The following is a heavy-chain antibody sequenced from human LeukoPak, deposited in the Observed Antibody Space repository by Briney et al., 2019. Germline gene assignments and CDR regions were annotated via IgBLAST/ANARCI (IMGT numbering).Heavy chain of an antibody. J-gene: IGHJ1*01. Sequence: GGSLRLSCAASGFTVSNNYMSWVRQAPGKGLEWVSLIYSHGGTNYADSVKGRFTTSRDNSKNTLYLQMNSLRAEDTAVYYCAKDDNWGRFYHWGQGTLVTVSS. V-gene: IGHV3-66*01. D-gene: IGHD7-27*01. CDR2: IYSHGGT. CDR3: AKDDNWGRFYH. CDR1: GFTVSNNY.